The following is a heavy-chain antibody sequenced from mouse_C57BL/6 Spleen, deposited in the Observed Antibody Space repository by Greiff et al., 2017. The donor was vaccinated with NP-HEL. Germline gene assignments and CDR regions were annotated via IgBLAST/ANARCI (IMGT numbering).Heavy chain of an antibody. J-gene: IGHJ4*01. V-gene: IGHV5-4*01. Sequence: EVQLVESGGGLVKPGGSLKLSCAASGFTFSSYAMSWVRQTPEKRLEWVATISDGGSYTYYPDNVKGRFTISRDNAKNNLYLQMSHLKSEDTAMDYCARRYYRGAMDYWGQGTSLTVSS. CDR2: ISDGGSYT. CDR1: GFTFSSYA. CDR3: ARRYYRGAMDY. D-gene: IGHD2-12*01.